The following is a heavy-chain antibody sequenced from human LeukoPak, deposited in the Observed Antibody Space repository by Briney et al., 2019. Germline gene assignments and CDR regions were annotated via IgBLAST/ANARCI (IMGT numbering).Heavy chain of an antibody. D-gene: IGHD5-24*01. CDR3: ARGGDAYNTFADY. J-gene: IGHJ4*02. CDR2: INWNSGSI. V-gene: IGHV3-9*03. CDR1: GFTFDDYA. Sequence: GGSLRLSCAASGFTFDDYAMHWVRQAPGKGLEWVSSINWNSGSIGYADSVKGRFTISRDNAKNSLYLQMNSLRAEDMALYYCARGGDAYNTFADYWGQGTLVTVSS.